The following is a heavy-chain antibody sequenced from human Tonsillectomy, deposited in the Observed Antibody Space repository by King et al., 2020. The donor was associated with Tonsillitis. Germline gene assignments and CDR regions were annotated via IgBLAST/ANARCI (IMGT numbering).Heavy chain of an antibody. CDR3: ARDCSAWYGYYFDY. CDR1: GYSISSGYY. V-gene: IGHV4-38-2*02. J-gene: IGHJ4*02. Sequence: VQLQESGPGLVKSSETLSLTCAVSGYSISSGYYWGWIRQPPGKGLEWIGSIYQSGSTYYNPSLKSRVTISVDTSKNQFSLKVSSVTAADTAVYYCARDCSAWYGYYFDYWGQGTVVTVSS. CDR2: IYQSGST. D-gene: IGHD6-19*01.